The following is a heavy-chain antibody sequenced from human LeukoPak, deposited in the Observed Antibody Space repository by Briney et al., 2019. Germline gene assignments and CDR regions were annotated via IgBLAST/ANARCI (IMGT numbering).Heavy chain of an antibody. J-gene: IGHJ3*02. CDR2: INPTSGDT. CDR3: ARDHYPYYYDSSGYFVAFDI. CDR1: GYTFTGYY. V-gene: IGHV1-2*02. Sequence: ASVKVSCKASGYTFTGYYIHWVRQAPGQGLEWMGWINPTSGDTNYAQKLQGRVTMTTDTSTSTAYMELRSLGSDDTAVYYCARDHYPYYYDSSGYFVAFDIWGQGTMVTVSS. D-gene: IGHD3-22*01.